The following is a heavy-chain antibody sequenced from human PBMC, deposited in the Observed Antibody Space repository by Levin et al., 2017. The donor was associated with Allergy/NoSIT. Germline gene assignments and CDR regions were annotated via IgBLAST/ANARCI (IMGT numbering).Heavy chain of an antibody. J-gene: IGHJ2*01. V-gene: IGHV1-8*01. CDR1: GYTLTSYD. CDR2: MNPSSGNK. D-gene: IGHD3-3*01. Sequence: ASVKVSCKASGYTLTSYDINWVRQAPGQGLEWMGWMNPSSGNKGYAQKFQGRVTLTRDTSTSTAYMELSSLSSEDTDLYYCARGRGKTIFGIIVSAYWYFDVWGRGTQVTVSS. CDR3: ARGRGKTIFGIIVSAYWYFDV.